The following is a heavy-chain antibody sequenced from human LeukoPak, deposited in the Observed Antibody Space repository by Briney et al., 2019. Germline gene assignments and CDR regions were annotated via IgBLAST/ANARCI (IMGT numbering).Heavy chain of an antibody. CDR2: IYSGGST. J-gene: IGHJ4*02. Sequence: PGGSLRLSCAASGFTVSSNYMSWVRQAPGKGLEWVSVIYSGGSTYYADSVKGRFTISRDNSKNTLYLQMNSLRADDTAVYYCAKGGPTGSNYFDFWGQGTLVTVSS. CDR3: AKGGPTGSNYFDF. CDR1: GFTVSSNY. V-gene: IGHV3-53*01. D-gene: IGHD1-26*01.